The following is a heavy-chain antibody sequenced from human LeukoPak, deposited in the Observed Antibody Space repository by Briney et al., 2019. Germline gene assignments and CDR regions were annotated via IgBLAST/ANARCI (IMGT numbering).Heavy chain of an antibody. D-gene: IGHD5-12*01. CDR1: GGSISSSSYY. Sequence: PSETLSLTCTVSGGSISSSSYYWGWIRQPPGKGLEWIGSIYYSGSTYYNPSLKSRVTISVDTSKNQFSLKLSSVTAADTAVYYCAREGRGYSGYDPAADWFDPWGQGTLVTVSS. CDR3: AREGRGYSGYDPAADWFDP. CDR2: IYYSGST. V-gene: IGHV4-39*02. J-gene: IGHJ5*02.